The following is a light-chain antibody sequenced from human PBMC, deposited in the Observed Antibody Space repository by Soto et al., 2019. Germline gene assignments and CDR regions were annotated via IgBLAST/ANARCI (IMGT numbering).Light chain of an antibody. CDR2: GAS. J-gene: IGKJ1*01. V-gene: IGKV3-15*01. CDR1: QSVSSN. Sequence: EIVMTQSPATLSVSPGERATLSCRASQSVSSNLAWYQQKPGQAPRLLIYGASTRATGIPARFSGSGSGTEFTRTISSLQSEDFAVYYCQHYNNWPRTFGQGTKVAI. CDR3: QHYNNWPRT.